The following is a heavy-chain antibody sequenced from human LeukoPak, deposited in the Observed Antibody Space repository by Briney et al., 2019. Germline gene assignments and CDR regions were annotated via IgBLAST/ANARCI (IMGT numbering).Heavy chain of an antibody. CDR1: GFTFSTYA. J-gene: IGHJ4*02. Sequence: PGGSLRLSCSASGFTFSTYAMRWVRQAPGKGLEYVSAISSDGGGTYYADSVKGRFTISRDNSKNTLYLQMSSLRAEDTAVYYCVKRISDFGMDYWGQGTLVTVSS. V-gene: IGHV3-64D*06. D-gene: IGHD4-17*01. CDR3: VKRISDFGMDY. CDR2: ISSDGGGT.